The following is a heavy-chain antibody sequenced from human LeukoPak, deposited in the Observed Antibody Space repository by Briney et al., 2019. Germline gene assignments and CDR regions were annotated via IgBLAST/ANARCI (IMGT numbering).Heavy chain of an antibody. CDR3: ARDSYRALEY. D-gene: IGHD1-14*01. Sequence: GGSLRLSCSASGFTFSSHWMRWVRQAPGKGLEWVAHINEDGSERYYVDSVKGRFTTSRDNAKNSLYLQMNSLRDEDTAVYYCARDSYRALEYWGQGNLVTVSS. CDR2: INEDGSER. J-gene: IGHJ4*02. CDR1: GFTFSSHW. V-gene: IGHV3-7*01.